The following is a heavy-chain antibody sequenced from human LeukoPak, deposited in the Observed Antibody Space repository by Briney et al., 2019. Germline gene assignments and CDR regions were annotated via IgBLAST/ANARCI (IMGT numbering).Heavy chain of an antibody. Sequence: VASVKVSCKASGYTFIAYYIHWVRQAPGQGPEWMGRINPHSGGTNYAQKFQGRVTMTRDTSISTTYMELSRLKSDDTAVYYCARDLRQSGTSLYYIDYWGQGTLVTVSS. V-gene: IGHV1-2*06. D-gene: IGHD2-2*01. CDR2: INPHSGGT. CDR3: ARDLRQSGTSLYYIDY. CDR1: GYTFIAYY. J-gene: IGHJ4*02.